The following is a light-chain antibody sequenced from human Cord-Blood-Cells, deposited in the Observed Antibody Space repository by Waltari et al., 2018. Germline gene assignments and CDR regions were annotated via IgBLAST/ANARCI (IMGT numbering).Light chain of an antibody. CDR3: SSYTSSSTLVV. V-gene: IGLV2-14*03. Sequence: ALPQPPPLSGSLDQSTPFSSPGTRSNVVGITYSPCTQKHPGKAPKLMIYDVSNRPSGVSNRFSGSKSGNTASLTISGLQAEDEADYYCSSYTSSSTLVVFGGGTKLTVL. CDR1: RSNVVGIT. J-gene: IGLJ2*01. CDR2: DVS.